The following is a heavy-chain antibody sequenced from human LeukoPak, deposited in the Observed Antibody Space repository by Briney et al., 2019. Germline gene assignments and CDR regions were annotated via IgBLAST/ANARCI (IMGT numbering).Heavy chain of an antibody. V-gene: IGHV3-66*01. CDR2: IYSGGST. CDR3: ARVRNGDYFDY. J-gene: IGHJ4*02. CDR1: GFTVSSND. Sequence: PGGSLRLSCAASGFTVSSNDMSWVRQAPGKGLEWVSVIYSGGSTYYADSVKGRFTISRDNSKNTLYLQTNSLRADDTAVYYCARVRNGDYFDYWGQGTLVNVSS. D-gene: IGHD1-14*01.